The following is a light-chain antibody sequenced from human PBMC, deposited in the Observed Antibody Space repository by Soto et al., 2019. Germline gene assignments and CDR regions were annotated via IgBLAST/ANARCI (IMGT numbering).Light chain of an antibody. J-gene: IGLJ1*01. CDR3: QSYERSLNGNYV. Sequence: QSALTQPASVSGSPGQSITISCTGTSSDVGSYNLVSWYQQHPGKAPKLMIYEVSKRPSGVSNRFSGSKSGTSAALAITGLQAEDEADYYCQSYERSLNGNYVFGTGTKVTVL. CDR1: SSDVGSYNL. CDR2: EVS. V-gene: IGLV2-14*02.